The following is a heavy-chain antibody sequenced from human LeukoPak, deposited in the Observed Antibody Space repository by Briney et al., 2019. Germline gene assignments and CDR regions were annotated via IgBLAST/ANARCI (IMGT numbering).Heavy chain of an antibody. J-gene: IGHJ3*02. CDR1: GFTFSRYG. CDR3: SRGRGQWLVLDAFDI. Sequence: GGSLRLSCAASGFTFSRYGMHWVRQAPGKGLEWVAVIWYDGSNKYYADSAKGRFTISRDNSKNTLYLQMNSLRAEDTAVYYCSRGRGQWLVLDAFDIWGQGTMATVSS. CDR2: IWYDGSNK. V-gene: IGHV3-33*01. D-gene: IGHD6-19*01.